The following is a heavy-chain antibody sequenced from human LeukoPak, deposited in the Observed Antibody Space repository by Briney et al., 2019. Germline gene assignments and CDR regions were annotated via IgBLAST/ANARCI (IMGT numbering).Heavy chain of an antibody. CDR2: VYYTGST. D-gene: IGHD6-13*01. J-gene: IGHJ4*02. CDR1: GGSISTYY. V-gene: IGHV4-59*08. CDR3: ARTLAAPYFDY. Sequence: SETLSLTCAVSGGSISTYYWNWIRQPPGKGLEWIGYVYYTGSTIYNPSLKSRVTISVDTSKNQFSLKLSSVTAADTAVYYCARTLAAPYFDYWGQGTLVTVSS.